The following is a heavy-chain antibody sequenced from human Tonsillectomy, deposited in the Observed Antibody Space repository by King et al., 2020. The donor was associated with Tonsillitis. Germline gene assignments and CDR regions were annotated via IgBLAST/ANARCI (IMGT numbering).Heavy chain of an antibody. CDR3: ARVDIVVVPATLSYFDL. CDR1: GGSFSGYH. J-gene: IGHJ2*01. CDR2: INHSGST. Sequence: QVQLQQWGAGLLKPSETLSLTCAVYGGSFSGYHWSWIRQPPGKRLEWIGEINHSGSTNYNPSLKSRVTISIDTSKNQFSLKLSSVTAADTAVYYCARVDIVVVPATLSYFDLWGRGTLVTVSS. V-gene: IGHV4-34*01. D-gene: IGHD2-2*01.